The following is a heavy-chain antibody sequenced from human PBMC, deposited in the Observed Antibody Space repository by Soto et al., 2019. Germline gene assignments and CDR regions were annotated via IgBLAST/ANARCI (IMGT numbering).Heavy chain of an antibody. V-gene: IGHV1-8*01. CDR1: GYTFTSYD. D-gene: IGHD6-13*01. Sequence: QVQLVQSGAEVKKPGASVKVSCKASGYTFTSYDINWVRQATGQGLEWMGWMNPNSGNTGYAQKFQGRVTMTRNTSISTAYMELSSVRSEDTAVYYCARRVYSSSWYYYYYYGMDVWGQGTTVTVSS. CDR3: ARRVYSSSWYYYYYYGMDV. J-gene: IGHJ6*01. CDR2: MNPNSGNT.